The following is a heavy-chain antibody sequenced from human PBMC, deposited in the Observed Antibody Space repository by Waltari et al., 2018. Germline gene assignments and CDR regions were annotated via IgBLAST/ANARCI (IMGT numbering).Heavy chain of an antibody. J-gene: IGHJ4*02. CDR1: GGSISSSSYY. CDR3: ARDRGSSWSPPDY. Sequence: QLQLQESGPGLVKPSETLSLTCTVSGGSISSSSYYWGWIRQPPGKGLEWLGSIYYSGSTYYNPSLKSRGTISVDTSKNQCSLKLSSVTAADTAVYYCARDRGSSWSPPDYWGQGTLVTVSS. CDR2: IYYSGST. D-gene: IGHD6-13*01. V-gene: IGHV4-39*07.